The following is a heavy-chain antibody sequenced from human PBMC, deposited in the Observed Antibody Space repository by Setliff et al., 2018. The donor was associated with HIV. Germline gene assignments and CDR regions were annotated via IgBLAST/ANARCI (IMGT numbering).Heavy chain of an antibody. D-gene: IGHD6-6*01. CDR2: LYPDDSDT. Sequence: PGESLKISCKGYGYSFTNYWIGWVRQMPGKGLEWMGILYPDDSDTRYSPSFQGQVTMSVDKTMRTAYLQWNSLKASDTALYYCARGSSSTNYYYYGLDVWGQGTTVTVSS. CDR1: GYSFTNYW. J-gene: IGHJ6*02. V-gene: IGHV5-51*01. CDR3: ARGSSSTNYYYYGLDV.